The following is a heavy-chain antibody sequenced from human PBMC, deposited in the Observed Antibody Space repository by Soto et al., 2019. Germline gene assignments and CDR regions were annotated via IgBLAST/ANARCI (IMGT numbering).Heavy chain of an antibody. J-gene: IGHJ6*02. CDR3: ARVHPTDCSGGSCHHMDV. CDR1: GYTFTSYA. CDR2: INAGNGNT. V-gene: IGHV1-3*01. Sequence: ASVKVSCKASGYTFTSYAMHWVRQAPGQRLEWMGWINAGNGNTKYSQKFQGRVTITRDTSASTAYMDLSSLRSEDTAVYYCARVHPTDCSGGSCHHMDVWGQGTTVTVSS. D-gene: IGHD2-15*01.